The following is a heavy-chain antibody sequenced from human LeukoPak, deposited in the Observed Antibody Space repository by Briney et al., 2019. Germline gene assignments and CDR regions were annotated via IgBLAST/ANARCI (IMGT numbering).Heavy chain of an antibody. CDR1: GFTFSSYA. D-gene: IGHD2-15*01. Sequence: GGSLRLSCAASGFTFSSYAMTWVRQALGKGLEMVSGIYGDDDKTVYGDAVKGRFTISRDNSKNTLFLQMNSLRADDTAVYYCAKTQGYYDAWGQGALDTVSS. J-gene: IGHJ5*02. V-gene: IGHV3-23*01. CDR3: AKTQGYYDA. CDR2: IYGDDDKT.